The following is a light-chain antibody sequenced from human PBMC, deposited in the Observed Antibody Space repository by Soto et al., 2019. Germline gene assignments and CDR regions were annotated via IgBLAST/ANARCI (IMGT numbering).Light chain of an antibody. J-gene: IGKJ5*01. V-gene: IGKV3-20*01. CDR3: QQYGDLPT. CDR1: HNVASDY. CDR2: GAS. Sequence: EFVLTQSPGTLSLSPGERATLSFRASHNVASDYLAWYRQKPGQAPRVLIYGASARAIGIPDRISGSGSGTDFTLTISRLEPEDFAVYYCQQYGDLPTFGQGTRLEIK.